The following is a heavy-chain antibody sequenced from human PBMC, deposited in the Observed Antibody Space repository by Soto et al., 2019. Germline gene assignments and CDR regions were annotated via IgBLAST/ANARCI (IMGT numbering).Heavy chain of an antibody. J-gene: IGHJ6*02. D-gene: IGHD1-20*01. V-gene: IGHV3-33*01. CDR2: IWYDGSNK. CDR3: ARSLVDGILYYYYGMDV. CDR1: GFTFSSYG. Sequence: QVQLVESGGGVGQPGRSLRLSCAASGFTFSSYGMHWVRQAPGKGLEWVAVIWYDGSNKYYADSVKGRFTISRDNSKNTLYLQMNSLRAEDTAVYYCARSLVDGILYYYYGMDVWGPGTTVTVSS.